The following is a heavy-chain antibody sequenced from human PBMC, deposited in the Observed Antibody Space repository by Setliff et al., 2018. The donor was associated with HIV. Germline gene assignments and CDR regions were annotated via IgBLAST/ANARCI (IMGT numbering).Heavy chain of an antibody. CDR1: GGSFNDYY. CDR3: ARGFDYAQRPPLYYFDY. J-gene: IGHJ4*02. V-gene: IGHV4-34*01. Sequence: SETLSLTCAVYGGSFNDYYWTWIRQPPGKGLEWIGEIDHSGSTKYHASLKSRVTISLDPSKNQFSLKLSSVTAADTAVYYCARGFDYAQRPPLYYFDYWGQGTLVTVSS. D-gene: IGHD2-2*01. CDR2: IDHSGST.